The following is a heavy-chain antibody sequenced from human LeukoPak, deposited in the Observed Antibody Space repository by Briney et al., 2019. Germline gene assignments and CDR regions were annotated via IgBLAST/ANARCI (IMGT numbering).Heavy chain of an antibody. V-gene: IGHV4-34*01. CDR3: ARVGPWTLNYYDSSGYYSNWFDP. CDR1: GGFFSGYY. D-gene: IGHD3-22*01. Sequence: PSETLSLTCAVYGGFFSGYYWSWIRQPPGKGLEWIGEINHSGSTNYNPSLKSRVTISVDTSKNQFSLKLSSVTAADTAVYYCARVGPWTLNYYDSSGYYSNWFDPWGQGTLVTVSS. J-gene: IGHJ5*02. CDR2: INHSGST.